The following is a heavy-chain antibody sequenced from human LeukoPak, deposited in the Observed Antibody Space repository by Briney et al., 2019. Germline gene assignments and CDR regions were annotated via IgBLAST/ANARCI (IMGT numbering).Heavy chain of an antibody. CDR1: GGSFSGYY. CDR2: IYHTGST. J-gene: IGHJ3*02. CDR3: ARLSVSLNAFDM. V-gene: IGHV4-34*01. Sequence: PSETLSLTCAVYGGSFSGYYWSWIRQPPGKGLEWIGNIYHTGSTYYNVSLHSRVTISLDTSNNQFSLKLNSVTAADTAVYYCARLSVSLNAFDMWGQGTMVTVSS.